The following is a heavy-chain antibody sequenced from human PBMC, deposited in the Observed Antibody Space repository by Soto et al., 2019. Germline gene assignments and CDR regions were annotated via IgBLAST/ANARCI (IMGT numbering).Heavy chain of an antibody. Sequence: QVQLQESGPGLVEPSQTLSLNCTVSGASISSGDFYWSWVRQSPDKGLEWIGHFYYNGRSYYNPSLKSRVTMSVAPSNNQFSVKLTSVIPADTAVYFCTRSGKSLLDYWGQGALVAVSA. J-gene: IGHJ4*02. CDR3: TRSGKSLLDY. D-gene: IGHD1-26*01. CDR2: FYYNGRS. V-gene: IGHV4-30-4*01. CDR1: GASISSGDFY.